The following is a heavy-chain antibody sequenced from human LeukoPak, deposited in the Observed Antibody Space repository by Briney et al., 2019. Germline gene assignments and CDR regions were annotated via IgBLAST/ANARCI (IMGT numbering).Heavy chain of an antibody. CDR3: AKGGLWDIVVVPVVHHGFDP. D-gene: IGHD2-2*01. CDR1: GFTFNTYG. CDR2: ISYDGLNK. J-gene: IGHJ5*02. Sequence: PGGSLRLSCAASGFTFNTYGMHWVRQAPGRGLEWLAVISYDGLNKNYADSVKGRFTISRDNLKKTLYLQMNSLRAEDTAMYYCAKGGLWDIVVVPVVHHGFDPWGQGTLVTVSS. V-gene: IGHV3-30*18.